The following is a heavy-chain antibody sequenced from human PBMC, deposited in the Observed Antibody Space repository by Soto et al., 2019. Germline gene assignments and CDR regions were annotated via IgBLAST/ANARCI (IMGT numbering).Heavy chain of an antibody. D-gene: IGHD3-22*01. CDR3: ATYDSNTFFDY. V-gene: IGHV1-3*01. CDR1: GYTFTSYA. Sequence: CXASGYTFTSYAMHWVRQAPGQRLEWMRWINAGNGNTNYAQKLQGRVTMTTDTSTSTAYMELRSLRSDDTAVYYCATYDSNTFFDYWGQGTLVTVSS. CDR2: INAGNGNT. J-gene: IGHJ4*02.